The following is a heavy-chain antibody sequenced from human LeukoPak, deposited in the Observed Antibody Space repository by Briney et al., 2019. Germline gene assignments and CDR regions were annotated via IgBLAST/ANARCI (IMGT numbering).Heavy chain of an antibody. CDR1: GFTFSSYA. V-gene: IGHV3-23*01. CDR2: ISGSGGST. Sequence: PGGSLRLSCAASGFTFSSYAMRWVRQAPGRGLEWVSGISGSGGSTSYADSVKGRFTVSRDSSKNTLYLQMSSLRAEDTALYYCAKRSGYDFWSGFDPWGQGTLVIVSS. CDR3: AKRSGYDFWSGFDP. D-gene: IGHD3-3*01. J-gene: IGHJ5*02.